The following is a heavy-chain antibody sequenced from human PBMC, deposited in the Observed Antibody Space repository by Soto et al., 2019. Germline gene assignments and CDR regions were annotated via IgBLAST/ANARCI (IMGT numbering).Heavy chain of an antibody. D-gene: IGHD3-3*01. CDR3: AAGLGYDFWSGKHRAIYYYYGMDV. V-gene: IGHV1-58*01. CDR1: GFTFTSSA. CDR2: IVVGSGNT. J-gene: IGHJ6*02. Sequence: GASVKVSCKASGFTFTSSAVQWVRQARGQRLEWIGWIVVGSGNTNYAQKFQERVTITRDMSTSTAYMELSSLRSEDTAVYYCAAGLGYDFWSGKHRAIYYYYGMDVWGQGTTVTVSS.